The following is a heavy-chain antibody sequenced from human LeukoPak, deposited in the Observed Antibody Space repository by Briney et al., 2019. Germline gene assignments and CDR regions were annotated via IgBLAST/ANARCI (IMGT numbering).Heavy chain of an antibody. D-gene: IGHD2-15*01. CDR3: AKEDCSGGSCYFDY. V-gene: IGHV3-9*01. J-gene: IGHJ4*02. CDR2: ISWNSGSI. Sequence: GRSLRLSCAASGFTLDDYAMHWVRQAPGKGLEWVSGISWNSGSIGYADSVKGRFTISRDNAKNSLYLQMNSLRAEDTALYYCAKEDCSGGSCYFDYWGQGTLVTVSS. CDR1: GFTLDDYA.